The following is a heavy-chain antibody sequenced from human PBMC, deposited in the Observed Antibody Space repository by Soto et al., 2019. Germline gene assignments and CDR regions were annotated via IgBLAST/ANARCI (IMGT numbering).Heavy chain of an antibody. CDR3: ARDSRGAV. J-gene: IGHJ6*02. V-gene: IGHV3-21*01. CDR2: ISDTSSYI. CDR1: GFTFSSYS. D-gene: IGHD3-10*01. Sequence: GGSLRLSCAASGFTFSSYSMNWVRQAPGKGLEWVSSISDTSSYIYYADSMKGRFTIPRDNAKNSLYLQMNSLRAEDTAVYYCARDSRGAVWGQGXTVTVYS.